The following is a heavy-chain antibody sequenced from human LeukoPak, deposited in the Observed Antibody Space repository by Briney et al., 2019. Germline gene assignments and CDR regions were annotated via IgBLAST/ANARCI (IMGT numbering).Heavy chain of an antibody. Sequence: TGAALMISCRGSGYGFTSYWIGWVRQMPGKGLQGMGIIYPGDSDTRYSPSFQGQVTISADKSIRTAYLQWSSLKASDTAMYYCARQGAATIANYYYYMDVWGKGTTVTVSS. CDR1: GYGFTSYW. J-gene: IGHJ6*03. D-gene: IGHD5-12*01. CDR2: IYPGDSDT. V-gene: IGHV5-51*01. CDR3: ARQGAATIANYYYYMDV.